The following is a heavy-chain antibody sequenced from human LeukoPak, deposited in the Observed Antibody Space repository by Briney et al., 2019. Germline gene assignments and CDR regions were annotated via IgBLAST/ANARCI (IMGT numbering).Heavy chain of an antibody. CDR2: ISYDGSNK. CDR1: GFTFSSYG. J-gene: IGHJ6*02. D-gene: IGHD6-13*01. V-gene: IGHV3-30*18. Sequence: GGSLRLSCAASGFTFSSYGMHWARQAPGKGLEWVAVISYDGSNKYYADSVKGRFTISRDNSKNTLYLQMNSLRAEDTAVYYCAKKGGGAAAGYYYYYGMDVWGQGTTVTVSS. CDR3: AKKGGGAAAGYYYYYGMDV.